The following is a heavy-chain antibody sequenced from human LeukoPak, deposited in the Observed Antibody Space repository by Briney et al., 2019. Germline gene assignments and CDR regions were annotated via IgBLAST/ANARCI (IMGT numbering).Heavy chain of an antibody. CDR2: ISSSSSTI. CDR1: GFTFSSYS. Sequence: GGSPRLSCAASGFTFSSYSMIWVRQAPGKGLEWVSYISSSSSTIYYADSVKGRVTISRDNAKNSLYLQMNSLRAEDTAVYYCARDRHKYNYDSSGYPPYWGQGTLVTVSS. J-gene: IGHJ4*02. V-gene: IGHV3-48*01. D-gene: IGHD3-22*01. CDR3: ARDRHKYNYDSSGYPPY.